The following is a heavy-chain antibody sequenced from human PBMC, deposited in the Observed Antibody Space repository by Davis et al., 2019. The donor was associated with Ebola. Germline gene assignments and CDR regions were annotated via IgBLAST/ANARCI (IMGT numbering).Heavy chain of an antibody. CDR1: GFTFSSYW. V-gene: IGHV3-74*01. D-gene: IGHD6-19*01. CDR2: INSDGSST. CDR3: ARGGVAVAAIEDAFDI. Sequence: GESLKISCAASGFTFSSYWMHWVRQAPGKGLVWVSRINSDGSSTSYADSVKGRFTISRDNAKNTLYLQMNSLRAEDTAVYYCARGGVAVAAIEDAFDIWGQGTMVTVSS. J-gene: IGHJ3*02.